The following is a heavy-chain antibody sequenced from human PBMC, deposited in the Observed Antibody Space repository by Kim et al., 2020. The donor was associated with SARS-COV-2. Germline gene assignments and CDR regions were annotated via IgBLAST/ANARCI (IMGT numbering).Heavy chain of an antibody. CDR2: ISGSGNST. V-gene: IGHV3-23*01. J-gene: IGHJ3*01. D-gene: IGHD2-2*02. CDR1: GLIFSSYA. Sequence: GGSLRLSCAASGLIFSSYAMSWVRQAPGKGLEWVSGISGSGNSTYYAVSVKGRFAISRDNSKNTLYLHMNSLRVEDTAVYYCSQGPIFTGTTCYTVGAF. CDR3: SQGPIFTGTTCYTVGAF.